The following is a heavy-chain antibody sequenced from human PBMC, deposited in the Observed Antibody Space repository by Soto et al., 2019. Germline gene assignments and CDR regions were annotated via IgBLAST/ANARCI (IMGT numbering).Heavy chain of an antibody. D-gene: IGHD6-13*01. CDR3: AISLSSWDRGAFDI. Sequence: VASVKVSCKASGYTFSTYGLSWVRQAPGQGLEWMGWISGYTGNANHAQKLQGRVTMTTDTSTSTSYMELRSLRSDDTAVYFCAISLSSWDRGAFDIWGQGTMVTGSS. J-gene: IGHJ3*02. CDR1: GYTFSTYG. CDR2: ISGYTGNA. V-gene: IGHV1-18*01.